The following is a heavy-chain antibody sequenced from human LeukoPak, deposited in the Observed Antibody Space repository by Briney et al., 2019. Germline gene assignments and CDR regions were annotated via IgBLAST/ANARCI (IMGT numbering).Heavy chain of an antibody. Sequence: SVKVSCKTPGDTFSSYAISWVRQAPGQGLEWMGGIIPIFGTANYAQKFQGRVTITADKSTSTAYMELSSLRSEDTAVYYCAALDIGYLDYWGQGTLVTVSS. J-gene: IGHJ4*02. V-gene: IGHV1-69*06. D-gene: IGHD5-12*01. CDR1: GDTFSSYA. CDR3: AALDIGYLDY. CDR2: IIPIFGTA.